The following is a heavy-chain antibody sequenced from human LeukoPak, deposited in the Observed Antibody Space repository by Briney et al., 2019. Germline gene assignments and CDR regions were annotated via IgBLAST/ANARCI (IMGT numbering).Heavy chain of an antibody. CDR3: SKRPRDSCGYYLGAFDG. Sequence: VGSLRLSRTASGLTLSTYAMTSVRQAPGKGLDGVSAIGASGAVTYYADTPKGRVTVSRDNSKNTLYLQTSSLRADDTAGYFFSKRPRDSCGYYLGAFDGWGEGATV. CDR1: GLTLSTYA. D-gene: IGHD3-22*01. V-gene: IGHV3-23*01. J-gene: IGHJ3*01. CDR2: IGASGAVT.